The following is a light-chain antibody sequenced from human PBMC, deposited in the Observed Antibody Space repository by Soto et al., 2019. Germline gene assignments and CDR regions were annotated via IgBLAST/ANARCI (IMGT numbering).Light chain of an antibody. CDR2: DAS. CDR3: QQRSNWPPYT. J-gene: IGKJ2*01. CDR1: QSVSSY. V-gene: IGKV3-11*01. Sequence: EIVLTQSPATLSLSPGERATLSCRASQSVSSYLAWYQQKPGQAPRLLIYDASNRATGIPARFSGSGSWTYFTLTITSPEPKNFPVYYCQQRSNWPPYTFGQGTKLEIK.